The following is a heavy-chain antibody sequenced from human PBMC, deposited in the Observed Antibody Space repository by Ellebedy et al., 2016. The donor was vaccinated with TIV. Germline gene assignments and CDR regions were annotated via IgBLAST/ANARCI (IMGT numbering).Heavy chain of an antibody. CDR2: IIPILGIA. J-gene: IGHJ4*02. D-gene: IGHD3-9*01. Sequence: ASVKVSCKASGGTFSSYAISWVRQAPGQGLEWMGGIIPILGIANYAQKFQGRVTITADKSTSTAYMELSSLRSEDTAVYYCARVGYYDILSRSYYFDYWGQGTLVTVSS. V-gene: IGHV1-69*10. CDR1: GGTFSSYA. CDR3: ARVGYYDILSRSYYFDY.